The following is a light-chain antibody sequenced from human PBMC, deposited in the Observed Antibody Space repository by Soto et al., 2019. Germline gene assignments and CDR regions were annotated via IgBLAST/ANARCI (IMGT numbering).Light chain of an antibody. CDR1: QSVSSNY. Sequence: DIVLTQSPGTLSLSPGERATLSCRASQSVSSNYLAWYQQKSGQAPRLLIYGASCRSTGIPDWFSGSGSGTDFIPPIIRREPDEFAVYYYHQYGNSPSAFGQGTELEI. CDR2: GAS. J-gene: IGKJ2*01. V-gene: IGKV3-20*01. CDR3: HQYGNSPSA.